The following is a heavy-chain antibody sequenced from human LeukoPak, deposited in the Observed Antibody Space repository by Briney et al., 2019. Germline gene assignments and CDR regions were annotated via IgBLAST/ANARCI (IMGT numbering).Heavy chain of an antibody. CDR2: IKQDGSEK. CDR3: AKDRGGSGWDDDAFDI. Sequence: GGSLRLSCAASGFTFSSYWMSWVRQAPGKGLEWVANIKQDGSEKYYVDSVKGRFTISRDNAKNSLYLQMNSLRAEDTAVYYCAKDRGGSGWDDDAFDIWGQGTMVTVSS. CDR1: GFTFSSYW. J-gene: IGHJ3*02. V-gene: IGHV3-7*01. D-gene: IGHD6-19*01.